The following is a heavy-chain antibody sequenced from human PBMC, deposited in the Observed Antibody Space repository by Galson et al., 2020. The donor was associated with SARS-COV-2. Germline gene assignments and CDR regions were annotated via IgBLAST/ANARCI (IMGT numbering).Heavy chain of an antibody. D-gene: IGHD2-8*01. V-gene: IGHV4-61*02. CDR1: GGSISSGIYF. J-gene: IGHJ5*02. CDR2: ISSSGST. Sequence: SETLSLTCGVSGGSISSGIYFWAWVRQPAGKGLEWIGRISSSGSTKYNPSLKSRLTISVDTSKNQFSLRLNSVTAADTAVYYCARVNGRENHWFDPWGQGTLVAVSS. CDR3: ARVNGRENHWFDP.